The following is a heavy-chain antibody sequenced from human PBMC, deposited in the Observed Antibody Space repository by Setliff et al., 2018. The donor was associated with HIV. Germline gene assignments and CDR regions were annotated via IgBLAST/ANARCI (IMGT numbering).Heavy chain of an antibody. CDR3: ARDRYGDYAYFDY. CDR2: VYVRGNT. J-gene: IGHJ4*02. D-gene: IGHD4-17*01. V-gene: IGHV4-61*09. CDR1: GGSISSDTFY. Sequence: NPSETLSLTCTVSGGSISSDTFYWSWIRQPAGKGLEWIGHVYVRGNTNYNPSLKSRVTISVDTSKSQFSLKLSSVTAADTAVYYCARDRYGDYAYFDYWGQGTLVTVSS.